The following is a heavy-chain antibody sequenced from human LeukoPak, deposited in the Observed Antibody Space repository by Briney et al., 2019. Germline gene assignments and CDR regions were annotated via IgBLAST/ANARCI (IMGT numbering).Heavy chain of an antibody. CDR1: GYSFTTFW. V-gene: IGHV5-51*01. CDR2: ICPGDSDT. J-gene: IGHJ4*02. CDR3: VAVDTSMAFDY. D-gene: IGHD5-18*01. Sequence: GESLKISCRGSGYSFTTFWIGWVRQMPGKGLEWMGIICPGDSDTRYSPSFQGQVTISADKSTNTVYLQWNGLKASDTAMYFCVAVDTSMAFDYWGQGTLVTVSS.